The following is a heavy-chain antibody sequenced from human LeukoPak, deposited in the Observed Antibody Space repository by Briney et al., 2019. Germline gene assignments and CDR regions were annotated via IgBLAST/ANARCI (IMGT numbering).Heavy chain of an antibody. CDR3: ARDGGNYCDGDCYLFDY. V-gene: IGHV3-74*01. Sequence: GGSLRLSCTASGFTFSNYRMHWVRQAPGKGLVWVSRINSDGSSTSSADSVKGRFTISRDNAKNTLYLQMNSLRVEGTAVYYCARDGGNYCDGDCYLFDYWGQGTLVTVSS. D-gene: IGHD2-21*02. CDR2: INSDGSST. CDR1: GFTFSNYR. J-gene: IGHJ4*02.